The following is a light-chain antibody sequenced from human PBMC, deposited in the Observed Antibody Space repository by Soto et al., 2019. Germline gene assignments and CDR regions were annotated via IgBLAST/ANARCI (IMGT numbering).Light chain of an antibody. J-gene: IGLJ1*01. CDR1: SRDVGLYDN. Sequence: QSVLTQPPSASGTPGQSVTLSCTATSRDVGLYDNFSWYQQHPSKVPKLRIYEVTQRPSGVPDRFSGSKSGNTASLTVSGLQAEDDVDYYGSSYGGNSNSVLXSGTKITV. CDR3: SSYGGNSNSV. V-gene: IGLV2-8*01. CDR2: EVT.